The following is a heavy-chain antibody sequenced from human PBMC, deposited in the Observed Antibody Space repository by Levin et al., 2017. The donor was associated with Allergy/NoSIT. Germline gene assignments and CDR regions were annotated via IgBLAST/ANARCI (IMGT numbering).Heavy chain of an antibody. Sequence: SQTLSLPCTVSGGSISSSYWSWIRQPPGKGLEWIGYIYYSGSTNYNPSLKSRVTISVDTSKNQFSLKLSSVTAADTAVYYCAREPRYSSSWRWFDPWGQGTLVTVSS. J-gene: IGHJ5*02. CDR2: IYYSGST. CDR1: GGSISSSY. V-gene: IGHV4-59*01. CDR3: AREPRYSSSWRWFDP. D-gene: IGHD6-13*01.